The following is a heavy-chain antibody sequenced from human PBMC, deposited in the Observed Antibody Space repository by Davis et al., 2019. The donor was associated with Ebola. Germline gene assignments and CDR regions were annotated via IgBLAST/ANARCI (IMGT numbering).Heavy chain of an antibody. Sequence: SVQVSCQASGGTFGSYAISWVRQAPGQGLEWVGGIIPIFGTTNYAQKFQDRVTITADESTSTAYMELRSLTYEDTAVYYCARKRKGSGYFDYWGQGTLVTVSS. D-gene: IGHD3-22*01. CDR1: GGTFGSYA. CDR3: ARKRKGSGYFDY. J-gene: IGHJ4*02. V-gene: IGHV1-69*13. CDR2: IIPIFGTT.